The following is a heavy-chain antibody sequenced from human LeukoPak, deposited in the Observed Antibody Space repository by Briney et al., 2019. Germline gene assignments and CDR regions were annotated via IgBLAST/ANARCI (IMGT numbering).Heavy chain of an antibody. V-gene: IGHV1-69*05. Sequence: SVKVSCKASGGTFSSYAISWVRQAPGQGLEWMGGIIPIFGTANYAQKFQGRVTITTDESTSTAYMELSRLRSEDTAVYYCAREYSGSSNFDYWGQGTLVTVSS. CDR2: IIPIFGTA. CDR1: GGTFSSYA. CDR3: AREYSGSSNFDY. J-gene: IGHJ4*02. D-gene: IGHD1-26*01.